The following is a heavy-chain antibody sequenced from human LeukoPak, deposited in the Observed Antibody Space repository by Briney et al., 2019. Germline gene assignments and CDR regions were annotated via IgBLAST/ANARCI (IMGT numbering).Heavy chain of an antibody. D-gene: IGHD3-3*01. CDR1: GYTFTSYG. Sequence: ASVKVSCKASGYTFTSYGISWARQAPGQGLEWMGWISAYNGNTNYAQKLQGRVTMTTDTSTSTAYMELRSLRSDDTAVYYCARISSRKTYYDFWSGSWFDPWGQGTLVTVSS. CDR2: ISAYNGNT. J-gene: IGHJ5*02. V-gene: IGHV1-18*01. CDR3: ARISSRKTYYDFWSGSWFDP.